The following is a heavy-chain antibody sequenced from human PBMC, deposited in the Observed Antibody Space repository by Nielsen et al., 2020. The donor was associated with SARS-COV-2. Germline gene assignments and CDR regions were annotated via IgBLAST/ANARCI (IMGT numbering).Heavy chain of an antibody. CDR3: ARDRITMVRGVIISYGMDV. V-gene: IGHV1-18*04. Sequence: ASVKVSCKASGYTFTGYYMHWVRQAPGQGLEWMGWISAYNGNTNYAQKLQGRVTMTTDTSTSTAYMELSRLKSDDTAVYYCARDRITMVRGVIISYGMDVWGQGTTVTVSS. CDR1: GYTFTGYY. J-gene: IGHJ6*02. D-gene: IGHD3-10*01. CDR2: ISAYNGNT.